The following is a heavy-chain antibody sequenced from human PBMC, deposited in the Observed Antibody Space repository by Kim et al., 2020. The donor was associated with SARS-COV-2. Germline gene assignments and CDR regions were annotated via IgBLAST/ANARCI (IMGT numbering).Heavy chain of an antibody. D-gene: IGHD6-13*01. J-gene: IGHJ4*02. CDR3: AREMYSSSWYSAGGNFDY. CDR1: GFTFSSYW. V-gene: IGHV3-7*01. Sequence: GGSLRLSCAASGFTFSSYWMSWVRQAPGKGLEWVANIKQDGSEKYYVDSVKGRFTISRDNAKNSLYLQMNSLRAEDTAVYYCAREMYSSSWYSAGGNFDYWGQGTLVTVSS. CDR2: IKQDGSEK.